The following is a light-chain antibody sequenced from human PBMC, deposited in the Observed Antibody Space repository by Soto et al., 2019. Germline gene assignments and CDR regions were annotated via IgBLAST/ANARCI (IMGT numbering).Light chain of an antibody. CDR2: GAS. J-gene: IGKJ3*01. CDR1: QSVGTN. V-gene: IGKV3-15*01. Sequence: EIVMTQSPATLSVSPGERVTLSCWASQSVGTNLAWYQQRPGQAPRLLIFGASTRATGIPARFSGSGSGTQFTLTISSLQSEDFAVYYCQHHNNWPPFTFGPGTKVDIK. CDR3: QHHNNWPPFT.